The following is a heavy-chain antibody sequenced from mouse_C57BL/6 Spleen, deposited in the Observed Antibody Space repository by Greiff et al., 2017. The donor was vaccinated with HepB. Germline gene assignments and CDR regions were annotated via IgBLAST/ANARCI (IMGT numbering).Heavy chain of an antibody. D-gene: IGHD1-1*01. J-gene: IGHJ4*01. CDR3: ARFYYYGSSYRQDAMDY. Sequence: VQLQQSGPELVKPGASVKISCKASGYTFTDYYMNWVKQSHGKSLEWIGDINPNNGGTSYNQKFKGKATLTVDKSSSTAYMELRSLTSEDSAVYYCARFYYYGSSYRQDAMDYWGQGTSVTVSS. V-gene: IGHV1-26*01. CDR1: GYTFTDYY. CDR2: INPNNGGT.